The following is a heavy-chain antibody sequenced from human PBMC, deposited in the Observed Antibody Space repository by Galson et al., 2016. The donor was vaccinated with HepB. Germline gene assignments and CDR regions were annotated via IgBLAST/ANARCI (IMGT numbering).Heavy chain of an antibody. Sequence: SGAEVKKPGESLKISCQGSGYTFSDYWIGWVRQTPGKGLEYMGIIYPVDSDTKYSPSFQGQVTISVDKSTNTAFLQWGSLKASDSAIYYCAKLALRQPGASRMDVWGQGTTVTVSS. J-gene: IGHJ6*02. D-gene: IGHD3-10*01. CDR2: IYPVDSDT. V-gene: IGHV5-51*01. CDR1: GYTFSDYW. CDR3: AKLALRQPGASRMDV.